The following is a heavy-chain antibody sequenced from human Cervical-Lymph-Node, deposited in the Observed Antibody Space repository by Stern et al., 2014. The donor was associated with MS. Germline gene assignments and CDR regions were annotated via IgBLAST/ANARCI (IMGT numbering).Heavy chain of an antibody. Sequence: QVQLLESGAEVKKPGSSVKVSCKASGGTFSSYAISWVRQAPGKGLEWMGGIIHIFGTANYAQKCQGRVTITADESTSTAYMELSSLRSEDTAVYYCARGELKEGLVRGMDVWGQGTTVTVSS. D-gene: IGHD1-26*01. CDR3: ARGELKEGLVRGMDV. J-gene: IGHJ6*02. V-gene: IGHV1-69*01. CDR1: GGTFSSYA. CDR2: IIHIFGTA.